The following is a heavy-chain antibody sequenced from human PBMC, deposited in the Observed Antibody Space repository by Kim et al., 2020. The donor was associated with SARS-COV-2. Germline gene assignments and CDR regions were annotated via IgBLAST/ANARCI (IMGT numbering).Heavy chain of an antibody. CDR2: IRPDGGVQ. V-gene: IGHV3-7*03. Sequence: GGSLRLSCAASGFIFSNYWMSWVRQAPGKGPECVANIRPDGGVQFYVDSVRGRFSISRDNAQNSLYLHMNSLRVEDTALYYCGRLIDYWGQGTLVSVSS. CDR3: GRLIDY. J-gene: IGHJ4*02. CDR1: GFIFSNYW.